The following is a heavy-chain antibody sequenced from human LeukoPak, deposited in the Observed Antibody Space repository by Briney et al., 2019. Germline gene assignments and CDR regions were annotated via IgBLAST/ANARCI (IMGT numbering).Heavy chain of an antibody. V-gene: IGHV1-18*01. D-gene: IGHD3-3*01. CDR1: GYTFTSYG. CDR2: ISAYNGNT. J-gene: IGHJ4*02. CDR3: ARFDLRFLEWLYPPPDQGVDY. Sequence: ASVKVFCKASGYTFTSYGISWVRQAPGQGLEWMGWISAYNGNTNYAQKLQGRVTMTTDTSTSTAYMELRSLRSDDTAVYYCARFDLRFLEWLYPPPDQGVDYWGQGTLVTVSS.